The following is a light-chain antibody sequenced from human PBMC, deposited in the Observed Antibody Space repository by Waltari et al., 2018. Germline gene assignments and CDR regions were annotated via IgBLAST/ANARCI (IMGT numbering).Light chain of an antibody. J-gene: IGKJ2*01. Sequence: DVQMTQSPSTLSASVGDTVSITCRASQSIMNWLAWYQQQAGKAPKVLISKASTLESGVPSRFSGSESGTEFTLTISNLQPDDFATYYCQQYNTDYTFGQGTILEIK. CDR2: KAS. V-gene: IGKV1-5*03. CDR3: QQYNTDYT. CDR1: QSIMNW.